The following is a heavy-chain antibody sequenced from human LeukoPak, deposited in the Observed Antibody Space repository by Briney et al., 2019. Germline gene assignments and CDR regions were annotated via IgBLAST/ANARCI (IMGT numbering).Heavy chain of an antibody. V-gene: IGHV1-2*02. D-gene: IGHD2-21*02. CDR3: AREGEGDFSPTF. J-gene: IGHJ4*02. CDR1: GYTFTGYY. CDR2: INPNSGGT. Sequence: ASVKVSCKASGYTFTGYYMHWVRQAPGQGLEWMGWINPNSGGTNYVQKFQGRVTMTRDTSISTAYMELSRLRSDDTAVYYCAREGEGDFSPTFWGQGTLVTVSS.